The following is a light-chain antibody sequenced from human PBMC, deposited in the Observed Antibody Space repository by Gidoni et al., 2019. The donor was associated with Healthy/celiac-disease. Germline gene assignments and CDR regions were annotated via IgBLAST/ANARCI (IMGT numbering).Light chain of an antibody. CDR2: EGS. V-gene: IGLV2-23*01. Sequence: QSALTQRASVSGSPGQSITISCTGTSSDVGSYNLVSWYQQHPGKAPKLMIYEGSKRPSGVSNRFSGSKSGNTASLTISGLQAEDEADYYCCSYAGSSTWVFGTGTKVTVL. J-gene: IGLJ1*01. CDR1: SSDVGSYNL. CDR3: CSYAGSSTWV.